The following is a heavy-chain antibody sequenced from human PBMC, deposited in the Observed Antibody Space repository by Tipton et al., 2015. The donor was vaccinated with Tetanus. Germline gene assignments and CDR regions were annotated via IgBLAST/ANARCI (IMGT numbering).Heavy chain of an antibody. D-gene: IGHD3-22*01. J-gene: IGHJ4*02. CDR1: GFTFSSFG. Sequence: SLRLSCVASGFTFSSFGMNWVRQAPGKGLEWVSYISTATSLTFYADSVKGRFTISRDNAKNSLYLQMNSLRAEDTALYHCARSRGDDSSGYYEPYYFDYWGQGTLVTVSS. V-gene: IGHV3-48*01. CDR3: ARSRGDDSSGYYEPYYFDY. CDR2: ISTATSLT.